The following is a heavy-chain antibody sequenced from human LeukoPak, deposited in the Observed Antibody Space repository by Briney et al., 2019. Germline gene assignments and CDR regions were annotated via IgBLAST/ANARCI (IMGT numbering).Heavy chain of an antibody. D-gene: IGHD4-17*01. CDR2: FYTIGST. CDR1: GDSISRYY. J-gene: IGHJ4*02. V-gene: IGHV4-4*07. Sequence: SETLSLTCTVSGDSISRYYWSWIRQPAGKGQEWIGRFYTIGSTNYNPSLKSRVTMSLDTSKNQFSLTLNSVTAADTAVYYCARSAPSVTSYYFDSWGQGTLVTVSS. CDR3: ARSAPSVTSYYFDS.